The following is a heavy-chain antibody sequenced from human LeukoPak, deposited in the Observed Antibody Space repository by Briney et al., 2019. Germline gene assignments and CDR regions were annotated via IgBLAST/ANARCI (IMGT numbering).Heavy chain of an antibody. CDR1: GFTLSSYA. D-gene: IGHD4-17*01. CDR3: AKAGDYQYYFDY. J-gene: IGHJ4*02. Sequence: GGSLRLSCAASGFTLSSYAMSWVRQAPGKGLEWVSGISGSGGSTYYADSVKGRFTISRDNSKNTLYLQMNSLRAEDTAVYYCAKAGDYQYYFDYWGQGTLVTVSS. V-gene: IGHV3-23*01. CDR2: ISGSGGST.